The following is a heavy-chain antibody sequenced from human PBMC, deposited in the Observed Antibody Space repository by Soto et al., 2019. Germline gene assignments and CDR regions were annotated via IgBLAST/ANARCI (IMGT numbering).Heavy chain of an antibody. CDR2: ISGSGGST. V-gene: IGHV3-23*01. CDR3: AKSTGGSAYYYEIDY. Sequence: PGGSLRLSCAASGFTFSNYAMSWVRQAPGKGLEWVSAISGSGGSTYYADSVKGRFTISRDNSKNTLYLQMNSLRAEDTAVYYCAKSTGGSAYYYEIDYWGQGTLVTVSS. D-gene: IGHD3-22*01. CDR1: GFTFSNYA. J-gene: IGHJ4*02.